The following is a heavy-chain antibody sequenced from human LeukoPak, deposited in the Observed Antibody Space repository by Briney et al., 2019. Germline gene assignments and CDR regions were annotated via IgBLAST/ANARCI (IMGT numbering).Heavy chain of an antibody. Sequence: PGGSLRLSCAASGFTFSSHWMHWVRQAPGKGLVWVSRINSDGSSTSYADSVKGRFTISRDNAKNTLYLQMNSLRAEDTAVYYCARDRGGSSWDDAFDIWGQGTMVTVSS. CDR2: INSDGSST. D-gene: IGHD6-13*01. V-gene: IGHV3-74*01. CDR3: ARDRGGSSWDDAFDI. CDR1: GFTFSSHW. J-gene: IGHJ3*02.